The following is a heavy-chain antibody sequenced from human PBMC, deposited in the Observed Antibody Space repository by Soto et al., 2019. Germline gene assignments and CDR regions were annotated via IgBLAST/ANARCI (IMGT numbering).Heavy chain of an antibody. CDR3: SKETGADY. J-gene: IGHJ4*02. Sequence: QVQLVESGGGVVQPGRSLRLSCAASGFTFSSYGMYWVRQAPGKGLEWVARISYDGSDQFYGDSVKGRFTISRDNSKNILYVQMNSLRSEDTAVYYCSKETGADYWCQGTVVTVSA. CDR2: ISYDGSDQ. V-gene: IGHV3-30*18. D-gene: IGHD3-10*01. CDR1: GFTFSSYG.